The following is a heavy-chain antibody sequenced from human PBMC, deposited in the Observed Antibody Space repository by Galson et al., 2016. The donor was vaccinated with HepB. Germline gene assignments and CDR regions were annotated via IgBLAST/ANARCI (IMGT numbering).Heavy chain of an antibody. CDR3: AKDRVVDCCTGCDFED. J-gene: IGHJ4*02. Sequence: SLRLSCAASGFTFSYYGMHWVRQAPGKGLEWVAITSSDESVKYYPDSVKGRFTISRDKSKNPLFLQMNSLSVEDTAVYYCAKDRVVDCCTGCDFEDWGQGTLVTVSS. CDR2: TSSDESVK. V-gene: IGHV3-30*18. D-gene: IGHD3/OR15-3a*01. CDR1: GFTFSYYG.